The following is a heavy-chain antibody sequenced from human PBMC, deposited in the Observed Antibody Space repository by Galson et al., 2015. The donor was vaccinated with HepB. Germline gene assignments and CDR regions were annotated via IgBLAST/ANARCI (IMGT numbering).Heavy chain of an antibody. CDR2: ISYDGSNK. CDR3: ARGGAHDC. Sequence: SLRLSCAASGFSFSSYAMHWVRQAPGKGLEWVAVISYDGSNKYYADSVRGRFTISRDNSKNTLYLQMNSLRAEDTAVYYCARGGAHDCWGQGTLVIVSS. V-gene: IGHV3-30-3*01. D-gene: IGHD3-16*01. CDR1: GFSFSSYA. J-gene: IGHJ4*02.